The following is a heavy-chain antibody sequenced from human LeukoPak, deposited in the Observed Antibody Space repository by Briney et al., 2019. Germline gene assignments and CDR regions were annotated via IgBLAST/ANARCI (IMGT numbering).Heavy chain of an antibody. CDR2: IDHSGST. J-gene: IGHJ4*02. CDR3: ARADFWSGYSPFDY. V-gene: IGHV4-4*01. CDR1: GGSISSNW. D-gene: IGHD3-3*01. Sequence: SETLSLTCAVSGGSISSNWWSWVRQPPGKGLEWIGEIDHSGSTNYNPSLKSRVTISVDTSKNQFSLKLSSVTAADTAVYCCARADFWSGYSPFDYWGQGTLVTVSS.